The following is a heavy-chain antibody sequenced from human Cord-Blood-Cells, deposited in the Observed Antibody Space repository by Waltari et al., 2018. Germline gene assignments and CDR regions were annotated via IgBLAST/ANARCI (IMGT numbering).Heavy chain of an antibody. CDR1: GGTFSSYA. CDR3: ARGWNYGYGGMDV. Sequence: QVQLVQSGAEVKKPGSSVKVSCKASGGTFSSYAISWVRQAPGQGLEWMGGILPICGTANYAQKFQCRVTITGDESTNTASMALGRLRSEDTAVYSCARGWNYGYGGMDVWGQVTTVTVAS. CDR2: ILPICGTA. J-gene: IGHJ6*02. V-gene: IGHV1-69*01. D-gene: IGHD5-18*01.